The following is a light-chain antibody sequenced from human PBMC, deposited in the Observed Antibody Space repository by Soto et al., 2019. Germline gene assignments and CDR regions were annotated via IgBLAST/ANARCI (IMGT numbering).Light chain of an antibody. CDR1: QGISNW. CDR2: ATS. J-gene: IGKJ2*01. CDR3: QQDNSFPYT. Sequence: DIQMPQSPSSVSASVGDRVTITCRASQGISNWLAWYQQKAGKAPKLLIYATSTLQSGVPSRFRGSGSVTEFTLTNSSLQPEDVATYYCQQDNSFPYTFGQGTKLEIK. V-gene: IGKV1-12*01.